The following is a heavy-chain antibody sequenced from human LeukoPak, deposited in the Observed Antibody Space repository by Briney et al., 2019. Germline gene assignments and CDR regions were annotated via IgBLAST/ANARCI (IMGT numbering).Heavy chain of an antibody. J-gene: IGHJ3*02. D-gene: IGHD5-12*01. Sequence: GGSLRLSCAASGFTFSSYGMHWVRQAPGKGLEWVAVISYDGSNKYYADSVKGRFTISRDNSKNTLYLQMNSLRAEDTAVYYCAIAGGVVATINAFDIWGQGTMVTVSS. V-gene: IGHV3-30*03. CDR1: GFTFSSYG. CDR2: ISYDGSNK. CDR3: AIAGGVVATINAFDI.